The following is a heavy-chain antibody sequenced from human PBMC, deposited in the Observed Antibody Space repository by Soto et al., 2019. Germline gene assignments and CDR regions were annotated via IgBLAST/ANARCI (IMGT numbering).Heavy chain of an antibody. Sequence: QVQLVQSGAEVKKPGASVKVSCKASGYTFTSYDINWVRQATGQGLEWMGWMNPNSGNTGYAQKFQGRVTMTRNTSISTAYMELSSLRSEDTAVYYCARGQVLRFLEWLFGNYYYYYGMDVWGQGTTVTVSS. CDR2: MNPNSGNT. V-gene: IGHV1-8*01. CDR3: ARGQVLRFLEWLFGNYYYYYGMDV. D-gene: IGHD3-3*01. J-gene: IGHJ6*02. CDR1: GYTFTSYD.